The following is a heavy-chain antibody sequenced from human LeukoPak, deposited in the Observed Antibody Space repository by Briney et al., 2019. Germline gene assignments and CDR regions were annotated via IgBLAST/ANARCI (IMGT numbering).Heavy chain of an antibody. V-gene: IGHV3-20*04. J-gene: IGHJ6*02. Sequence: GGARRLSCSASGFTFVDYGMSWVRQAPGKGLEWVSGINWYGGSTGYADSVKGRFTISSDNAKNSLYLQMNILRAEDTALYYCARDVVGSAIPYSVYYYYGMDVWGQGTTVTVSS. CDR1: GFTFVDYG. CDR2: INWYGGST. D-gene: IGHD2-21*02. CDR3: ARDVVGSAIPYSVYYYYGMDV.